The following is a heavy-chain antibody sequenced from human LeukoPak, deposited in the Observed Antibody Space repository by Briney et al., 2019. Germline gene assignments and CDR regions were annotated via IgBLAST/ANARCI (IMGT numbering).Heavy chain of an antibody. V-gene: IGHV1-46*01. CDR2: INPSGGGT. Sequence: ASVKVSCKASGYTFTSYYMHWVRQAPGQGLEWMGIINPSGGGTTYAQRFQGRVTMTSDTSTSTVYMELSSLRSEDTAVYYCARETDIAAAANYFDYWGQGTLVTVSS. CDR3: ARETDIAAAANYFDY. CDR1: GYTFTSYY. D-gene: IGHD6-13*01. J-gene: IGHJ4*02.